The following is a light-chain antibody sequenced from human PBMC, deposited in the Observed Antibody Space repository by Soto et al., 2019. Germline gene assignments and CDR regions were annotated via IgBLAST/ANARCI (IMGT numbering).Light chain of an antibody. CDR3: QQYYSFPWT. CDR2: AAS. J-gene: IGKJ1*01. CDR1: QSVTTY. V-gene: IGKV1-39*01. Sequence: DVQLTQSPSSLSASVGDSVTITCRASQSVTTYLNWYQQKPGRAPDLLIYAASTVQSGVPSRFSGSGSGTDFTLTISCLQSEDFATYYCQQYYSFPWTFGQGTKVDIK.